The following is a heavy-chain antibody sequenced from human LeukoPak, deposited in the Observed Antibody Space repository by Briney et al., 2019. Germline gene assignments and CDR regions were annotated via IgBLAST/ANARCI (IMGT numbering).Heavy chain of an antibody. Sequence: GGSLRLSCAAYGFTFSSYAMSWVRQAPGKGLEWVSAISGSGGSTYYADSVKGRFTISRDNSKNTLYLQMNSLRAEDTAVYYRAKSGERITMVRGVITYFDYWGQGTLVTVSS. CDR2: ISGSGGST. CDR1: GFTFSSYA. CDR3: AKSGERITMVRGVITYFDY. V-gene: IGHV3-23*01. D-gene: IGHD3-10*01. J-gene: IGHJ4*02.